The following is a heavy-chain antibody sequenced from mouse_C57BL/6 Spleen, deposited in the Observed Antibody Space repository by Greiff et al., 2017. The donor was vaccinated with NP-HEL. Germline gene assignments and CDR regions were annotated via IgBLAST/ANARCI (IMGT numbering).Heavy chain of an antibody. Sequence: EVQLVESGAELVRPGASVKLSCTASGFNIKDDYMHWVKQRPEQGLEWIGWIDPENGDTEYASKFQGKATITADTSSNTAYLQLSSLTSEDTAVYYCTTRGYYGSRNFDYWGQGTTLTVSS. D-gene: IGHD1-1*01. CDR3: TTRGYYGSRNFDY. V-gene: IGHV14-4*01. CDR1: GFNIKDDY. J-gene: IGHJ2*01. CDR2: IDPENGDT.